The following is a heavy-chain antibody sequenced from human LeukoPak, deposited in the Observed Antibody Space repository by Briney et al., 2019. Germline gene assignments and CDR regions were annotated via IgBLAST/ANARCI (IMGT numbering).Heavy chain of an antibody. V-gene: IGHV1-18*01. CDR2: SSAYNGHT. Sequence: ASVKVSCKASGYTFTNYGISWVRQAPGQGLEWMGCSSAYNGHTKYAQNLQGRVTMTTDTSTSTAYMEVRSLRSDDTAVYYCARGRYYDSSGPFDYWGQGTLVTVSS. D-gene: IGHD3-22*01. J-gene: IGHJ4*02. CDR1: GYTFTNYG. CDR3: ARGRYYDSSGPFDY.